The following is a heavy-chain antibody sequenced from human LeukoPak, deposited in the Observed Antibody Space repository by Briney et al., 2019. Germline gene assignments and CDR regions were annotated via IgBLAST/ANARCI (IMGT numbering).Heavy chain of an antibody. D-gene: IGHD1-1*01. J-gene: IGHJ4*02. CDR3: ARDSGHYFDY. CDR1: GFTFSSYG. V-gene: IGHV3-33*07. CDR2: IWYDGIKK. Sequence: PGRSLRLSCAASGFTFSSYGMYWVRQATGKGLEWVGVIWYDGIKKNYAHSVKGRFTISRDNSKNTLQLQMNSLRAEDTAVYYCARDSGHYFDYWGQGTLVTVSS.